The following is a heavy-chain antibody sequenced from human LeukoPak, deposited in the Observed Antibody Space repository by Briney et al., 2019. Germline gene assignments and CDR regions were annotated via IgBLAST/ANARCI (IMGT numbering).Heavy chain of an antibody. CDR1: GFTFSDYY. CDR2: ISSSGSTI. J-gene: IGHJ4*02. D-gene: IGHD3-16*01. Sequence: GGSLRLSCAASGFTFSDYYMSWIRQAPGKGLAWVSYISSSGSTIYYADSVKGRFTISRDNAKNSLYLQMNSLRAEDTAVYYCASAPLGGRYDYWGQGTLVTVSS. CDR3: ASAPLGGRYDY. V-gene: IGHV3-11*01.